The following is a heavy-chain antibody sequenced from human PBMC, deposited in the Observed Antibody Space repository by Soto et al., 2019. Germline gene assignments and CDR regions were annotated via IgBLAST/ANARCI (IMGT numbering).Heavy chain of an antibody. D-gene: IGHD3-9*01. CDR1: GGSITSYSYY. J-gene: IGHJ4*02. Sequence: SETLSVTCSVSGGSITSYSYYWGWIRLPPEKGLEWIASISYSGSTYYNPTLKSRLTMSVDTSKSQFSLKLTSVTAADTAVYYCARGYDLLPGPPDYWGQGTLVTVSP. CDR2: ISYSGST. CDR3: ARGYDLLPGPPDY. V-gene: IGHV4-39*01.